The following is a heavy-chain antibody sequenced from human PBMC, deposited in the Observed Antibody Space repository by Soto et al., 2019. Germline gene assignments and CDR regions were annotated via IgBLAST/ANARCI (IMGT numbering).Heavy chain of an antibody. V-gene: IGHV5-10-1*01. CDR2: IDPSDSYT. D-gene: IGHD6-6*01. CDR3: ATLRSSDDYYYYGMDV. J-gene: IGHJ6*02. Sequence: PGESLKISCKGSGYSFTSYWISWVRQMPGKGLEWMGRIDPSDSYTNYSPSFQGHVTISADKSISTAYLQWSSLKASDTAMYYCATLRSSDDYYYYGMDVWGQGTTVTVSS. CDR1: GYSFTSYW.